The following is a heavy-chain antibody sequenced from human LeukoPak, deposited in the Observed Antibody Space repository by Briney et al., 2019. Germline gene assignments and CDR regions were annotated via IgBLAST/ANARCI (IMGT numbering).Heavy chain of an antibody. CDR1: GFTLSNYW. Sequence: GGSLRLSCAASGFTLSNYWMSWVRQAPGKGLEWVADIQPDGSEKYYVDSVKGRFTISRDNARNSLYLQLNSLRAEDTAFYYCARGSGNYFLEYWGQGTLVTVSS. CDR3: ARGSGNYFLEY. CDR2: IQPDGSEK. J-gene: IGHJ4*02. D-gene: IGHD1-26*01. V-gene: IGHV3-7*01.